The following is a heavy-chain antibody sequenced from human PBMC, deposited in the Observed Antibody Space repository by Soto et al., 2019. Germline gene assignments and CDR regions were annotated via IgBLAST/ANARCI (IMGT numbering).Heavy chain of an antibody. Sequence: PSEILSLTCTVSGGSISSGDYYWSWIRQPPGKGLEWIGYIYYSGSTYYNPSLKSRVTISVDTSKNQFSLKLSSVTAADTAVYYCAREMATTGPFDYWGQGTLVTVSS. D-gene: IGHD1-1*01. CDR3: AREMATTGPFDY. CDR2: IYYSGST. CDR1: GGSISSGDYY. V-gene: IGHV4-30-4*01. J-gene: IGHJ4*02.